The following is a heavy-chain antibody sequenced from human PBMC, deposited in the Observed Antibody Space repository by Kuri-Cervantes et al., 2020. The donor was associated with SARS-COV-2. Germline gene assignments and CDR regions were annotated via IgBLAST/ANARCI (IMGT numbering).Heavy chain of an antibody. Sequence: GESLKISCAASGFTFSSYSMNWVRQAPGKGLEWVSSISSSSSYIYYADSVKGRFTISRDNAKNSLYLQMNSLRAEDTAVYYCAKDLTIAVAGFNWYFDLWGRGTLVTVSS. V-gene: IGHV3-21*01. CDR3: AKDLTIAVAGFNWYFDL. J-gene: IGHJ2*01. D-gene: IGHD6-19*01. CDR2: ISSSSSYI. CDR1: GFTFSSYS.